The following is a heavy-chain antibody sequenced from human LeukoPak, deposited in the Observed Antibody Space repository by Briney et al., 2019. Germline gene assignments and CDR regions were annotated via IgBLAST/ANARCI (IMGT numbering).Heavy chain of an antibody. V-gene: IGHV4-34*01. CDR2: INHSGST. D-gene: IGHD2-15*01. J-gene: IGHJ4*02. CDR1: GGSFSGYY. CDR3: ARGRFFTPLDY. Sequence: SETLSLTCAVYGGSFSGYYWSWIRQPPGKGLEWIGEINHSGSTNYNPSLKSRVTISVDTSKNQFSLKLSSVTAADTAVYYCARGRFFTPLDYWGQGTLVTVSS.